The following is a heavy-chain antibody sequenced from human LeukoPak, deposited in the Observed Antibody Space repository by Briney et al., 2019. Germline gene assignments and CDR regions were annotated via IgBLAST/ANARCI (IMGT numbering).Heavy chain of an antibody. CDR2: ISDNGRT. CDR3: ASGRDGYNLGY. Sequence: PSETLSLTCSVSGGSIKSYYWNWLRQPPGKGLEWIGYISDNGRTNYNPSLKSRVTISVDTSKNQFSLKLSSVTAADTAVYYCASGRDGYNLGYWGQGTLVTVSS. CDR1: GGSIKSYY. D-gene: IGHD5-24*01. J-gene: IGHJ4*02. V-gene: IGHV4-59*08.